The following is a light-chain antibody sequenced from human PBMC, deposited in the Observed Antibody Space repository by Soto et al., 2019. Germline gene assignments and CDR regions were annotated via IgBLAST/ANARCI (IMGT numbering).Light chain of an antibody. V-gene: IGKV3-20*01. CDR2: DAS. CDR3: QPYGSSPRT. CDR1: QSVSSSS. J-gene: IGKJ1*01. Sequence: ESVLTQSPGTLSLSPGERATLSCRASQSVSSSSLAWYQQKPGQAPRLLIYDASSRATGIPDRFSGGGSGTDFTLTISRLGPEDFAVYYCQPYGSSPRTFGQGTKVDIK.